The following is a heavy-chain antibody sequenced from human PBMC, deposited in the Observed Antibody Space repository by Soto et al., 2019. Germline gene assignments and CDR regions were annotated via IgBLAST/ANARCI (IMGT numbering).Heavy chain of an antibody. CDR3: ARGDGDRSAGLDS. J-gene: IGHJ4*02. Sequence: QVQLQESGPGLVKPAQTLSLTCSVSGVSISDSYYWNWIRQPPGKGLEWIGYIFHNGNTYYNPSLRSRLRISVDTSKNQFSLRLFSVTGADTAVYYCARGDGDRSAGLDSWGQGTLVTVSS. D-gene: IGHD4-17*01. V-gene: IGHV4-31*03. CDR2: IFHNGNT. CDR1: GVSISDSYY.